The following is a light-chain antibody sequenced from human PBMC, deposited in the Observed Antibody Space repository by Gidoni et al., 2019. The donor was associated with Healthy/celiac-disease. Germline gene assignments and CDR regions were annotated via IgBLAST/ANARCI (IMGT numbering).Light chain of an antibody. CDR1: QSVSSY. Sequence: EIVLTQSPATLSLSPGERATLSCRASQSVSSYLAWYQQKPGQAPRLLSYDASNRATGIPARFSGSGSGTDFTLTISSLETEDFAVYYCQQRSNWPLCSFGQGTKLEIK. CDR3: QQRSNWPLCS. CDR2: DAS. J-gene: IGKJ2*04. V-gene: IGKV3-11*01.